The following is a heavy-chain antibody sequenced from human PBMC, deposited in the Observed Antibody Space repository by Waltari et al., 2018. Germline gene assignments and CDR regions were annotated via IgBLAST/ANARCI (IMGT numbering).Heavy chain of an antibody. CDR3: ARGGSRGWDYYFDY. V-gene: IGHV4-4*07. J-gene: IGHJ4*02. CDR1: GGSISSYY. D-gene: IGHD6-19*01. Sequence: QVQLQESGPGLVKPSETLSLTCTVSGGSISSYYWSGIRQPAGKGLEWIGRIYTSGSTNYNPSLKSRVTMSVDTSKNQFSLKLSSVTAADTAVYYCARGGSRGWDYYFDYWGQGTLVTVSS. CDR2: IYTSGST.